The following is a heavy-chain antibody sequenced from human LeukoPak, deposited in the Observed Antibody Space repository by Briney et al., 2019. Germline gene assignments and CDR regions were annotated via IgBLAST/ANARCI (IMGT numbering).Heavy chain of an antibody. D-gene: IGHD4-17*01. CDR2: IYSGGST. CDR3: ARDYGDYREFGY. V-gene: IGHV3-66*01. J-gene: IGHJ4*02. CDR1: GFTFSSYA. Sequence: GGSLRLSCAASGFTFSSYAMSWVRQAPGKGLEWVSVIYSGGSTYYADSVKGRFTISRDNSKNTVYLQMNRLRAEDTAVYYCARDYGDYREFGYWGQGTLVTVSS.